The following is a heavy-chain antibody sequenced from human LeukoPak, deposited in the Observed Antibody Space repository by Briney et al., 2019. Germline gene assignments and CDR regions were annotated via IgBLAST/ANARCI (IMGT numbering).Heavy chain of an antibody. D-gene: IGHD3-22*01. V-gene: IGHV1-2*02. J-gene: IGHJ4*02. CDR2: ISPNSGGT. CDR1: GYTFTGYY. CDR3: ASHYYDSSGPRDY. Sequence: ASVKVSCKASGYTFTGYYMHWVRQAPGQGLEWMGWISPNSGGTNYAQKFQGRVTMTRDTSISTAYMELSRLRSDDTAVYYCASHYYDSSGPRDYWGQGTLVTVSS.